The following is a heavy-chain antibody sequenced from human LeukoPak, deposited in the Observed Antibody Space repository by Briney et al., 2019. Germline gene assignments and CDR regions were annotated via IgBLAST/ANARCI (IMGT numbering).Heavy chain of an antibody. Sequence: GGSLRLSCAASGFTFSDYWMNWVRQAPGKGLEWVANIDQDGGGKYYLDSVKGRFTIARDNAKSSLYLQIDSLRAEDTAVYYCARGDWAPFDYWGQGSLLTVSS. J-gene: IGHJ4*02. CDR1: GFTFSDYW. CDR3: ARGDWAPFDY. D-gene: IGHD2-21*02. CDR2: IDQDGGGK. V-gene: IGHV3-7*01.